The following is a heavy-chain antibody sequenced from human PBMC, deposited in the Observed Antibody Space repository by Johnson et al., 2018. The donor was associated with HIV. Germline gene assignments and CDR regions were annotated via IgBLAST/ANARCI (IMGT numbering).Heavy chain of an antibody. CDR2: ISWNSGSI. CDR1: GFTFDDYA. CDR3: AKDLALSGYLDAFDI. D-gene: IGHD3-22*01. J-gene: IGHJ3*02. V-gene: IGHV3-9*01. Sequence: QLVESGGGLVQPGRSLRLSCAASGFTFDDYAMHWVRQAPGKGLEWVSGISWNSGSIGYADSVKGRFTISRDNAKNSLYLQMNSLRAEDTALYYCAKDLALSGYLDAFDIWGQGTMVTVSS.